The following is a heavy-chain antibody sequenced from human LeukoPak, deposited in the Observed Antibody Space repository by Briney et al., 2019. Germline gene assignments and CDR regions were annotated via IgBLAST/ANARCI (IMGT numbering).Heavy chain of an antibody. Sequence: PSEALSLTCIVLGGSISSSNYYWAWIRQPPGKGLEWIGTFYSGGSAYYNPSLTSRVSISKDTSDNQFSLRLYSVTAADTAVYYCARKQGGTMYDVWGQGTQVTVSS. CDR1: GGSISSSNYY. CDR2: FYSGGSA. V-gene: IGHV4-39*07. D-gene: IGHD1-7*01. CDR3: ARKQGGTMYDV. J-gene: IGHJ4*02.